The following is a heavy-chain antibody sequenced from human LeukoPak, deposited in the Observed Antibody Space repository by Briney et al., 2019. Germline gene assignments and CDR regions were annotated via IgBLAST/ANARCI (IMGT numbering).Heavy chain of an antibody. CDR3: AKEGPYCGGDCHGVFDY. D-gene: IGHD2-21*02. CDR1: GFTFSNYA. Sequence: PGGSLRLSCAASGFTFSNYAVTWVRQAPGKGLEWVSLISNRGGTTYYADSVKGRFIISRDNSKNTLYLQMNSLRAEDTAVYYCAKEGPYCGGDCHGVFDYWGQGTLVTVSS. CDR2: ISNRGGTT. V-gene: IGHV3-23*01. J-gene: IGHJ4*02.